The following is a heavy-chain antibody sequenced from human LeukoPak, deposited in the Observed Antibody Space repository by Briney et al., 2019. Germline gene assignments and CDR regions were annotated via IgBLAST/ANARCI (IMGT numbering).Heavy chain of an antibody. CDR3: AKDVYRSGYFPFDY. CDR1: GFTFDDYA. Sequence: PGGSLRLSCAASGFTFDDYAMHWVRQAPGKGLEWVSGISWNSGSIGYADSVKGRFTISRDNCKNTLYLQMNSLRAEDTAVYYCAKDVYRSGYFPFDYWGQGTLVTVSS. J-gene: IGHJ4*02. D-gene: IGHD3-3*01. CDR2: ISWNSGSI. V-gene: IGHV3-9*01.